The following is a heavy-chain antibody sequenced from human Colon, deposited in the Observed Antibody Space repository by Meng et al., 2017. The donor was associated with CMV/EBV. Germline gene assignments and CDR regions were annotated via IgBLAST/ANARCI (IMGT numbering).Heavy chain of an antibody. D-gene: IGHD2-2*02. V-gene: IGHV3-74*01. CDR1: GFTFSSYW. CDR3: AREGGVVPAAIFAFDI. CDR2: INSDGSST. J-gene: IGHJ3*02. Sequence: GGSLKISCAASGFTFSSYWMHWVRQAPGKGLVWVSRINSDGSSTSYADSVKGRFTISRDNAKNTLYLQMNSLRAEDTAVYYCAREGGVVPAAIFAFDIWGQGTMVTVSS.